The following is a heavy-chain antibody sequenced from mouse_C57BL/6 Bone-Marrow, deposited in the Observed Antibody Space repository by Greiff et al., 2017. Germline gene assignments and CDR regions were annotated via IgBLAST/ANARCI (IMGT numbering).Heavy chain of an antibody. CDR3: ARGTYGNYESYFDY. CDR2: INPNNGGT. D-gene: IGHD2-1*01. CDR1: GYTFTDYN. V-gene: IGHV1-18*01. J-gene: IGHJ2*01. Sequence: EVQLQQSGPELVKPGASVKIPCKASGYTFTDYNMDWVKQSHGKSLEWIGDINPNNGGTIYNQKFKGKATLTVDKSSSKAYMELRSLTSEDTAVYYCARGTYGNYESYFDYWGQGTTLTVSS.